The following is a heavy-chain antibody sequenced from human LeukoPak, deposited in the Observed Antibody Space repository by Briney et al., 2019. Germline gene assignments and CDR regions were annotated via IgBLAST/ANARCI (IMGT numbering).Heavy chain of an antibody. D-gene: IGHD1-26*01. CDR3: ARVKGVGATTRYYYYYYMDV. CDR1: GYTFTTYG. Sequence: ASVKVSCKASGYTFTTYGISWVRQAPGQGLEWMAWISAYNGNTNYAQKLQGRVTMTTDTSTSTAYMELRSLRSDDTAVYYCARVKGVGATTRYYYYYYMDVWGKGTTVTVSS. J-gene: IGHJ6*03. CDR2: ISAYNGNT. V-gene: IGHV1-18*01.